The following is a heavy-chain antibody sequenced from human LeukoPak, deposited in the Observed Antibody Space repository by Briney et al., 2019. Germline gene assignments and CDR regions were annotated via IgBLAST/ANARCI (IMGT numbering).Heavy chain of an antibody. CDR2: ISWNSGSI. CDR1: GFTFDDYA. CDR3: ARGYCSSTSCYYYYMDV. D-gene: IGHD2-2*01. J-gene: IGHJ6*03. V-gene: IGHV3-9*03. Sequence: GRSLRLSCAASGFTFDDYAMHWVRQAPGKGLEWVSGISWNSGSIGYADSVKGRFTISRDNAKNSLYLQMNSLRAEDMALYYCARGYCSSTSCYYYYMDVWGKGTTVTVSS.